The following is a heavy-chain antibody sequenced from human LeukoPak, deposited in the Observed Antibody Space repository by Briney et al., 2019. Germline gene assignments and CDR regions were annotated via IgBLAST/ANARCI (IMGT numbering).Heavy chain of an antibody. D-gene: IGHD6-13*01. CDR1: GYTFTSYD. CDR3: ARGGDVSIAAAHDY. J-gene: IGHJ4*02. V-gene: IGHV1-8*01. CDR2: MNPNSGNT. Sequence: ASVKVSCKASGYTFTSYDINWVRQAPGQGLEWMGWMNPNSGNTGYAQKFQGRVTMTRNTSISTAYMELSSLRSEDTAVYYCARGGDVSIAAAHDYWGQGTLVTVSS.